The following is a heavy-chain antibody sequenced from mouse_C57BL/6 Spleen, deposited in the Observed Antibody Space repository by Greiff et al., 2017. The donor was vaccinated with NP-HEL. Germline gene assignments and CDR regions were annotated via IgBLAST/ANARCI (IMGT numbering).Heavy chain of an antibody. CDR3: VYDGYYVGAMDY. D-gene: IGHD2-3*01. CDR2: INPNNGGT. Sequence: EVQVVESGPELVKPGASVKMSCKASGYTFTDYNMHWVKQSHGKSLEWIGYINPNNGGTSYNQKFKGKATLTVNKSSSTAYMELRSLTSEDSAVYYCVYDGYYVGAMDYWGQGTSVTVSS. V-gene: IGHV1-22*01. CDR1: GYTFTDYN. J-gene: IGHJ4*01.